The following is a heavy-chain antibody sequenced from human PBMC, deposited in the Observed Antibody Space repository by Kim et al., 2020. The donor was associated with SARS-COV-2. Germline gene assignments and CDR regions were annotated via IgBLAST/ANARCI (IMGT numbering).Heavy chain of an antibody. V-gene: IGHV1-46*01. J-gene: IGHJ4*02. CDR3: ARDVVSYDENYFDY. Sequence: QKFQGRVTMTRDTSTSTVYMELSSLRSEDTAVYYCARDVVSYDENYFDYWGQGTLVTVSS. D-gene: IGHD3-22*01.